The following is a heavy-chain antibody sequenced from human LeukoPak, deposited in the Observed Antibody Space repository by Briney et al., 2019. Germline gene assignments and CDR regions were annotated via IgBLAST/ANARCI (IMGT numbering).Heavy chain of an antibody. CDR1: GFTFSSYG. CDR3: ARGCSSTSCHNRGGY. Sequence: PGGSLRLSCAASGFTFSSYGMHWVRQAPGKGLEWVAFIRYDGSNKYYADSVKGRFTISRDNSKNTLYLQMNSLRAEDTAVYYCARGCSSTSCHNRGGYWGQGTLVTVSS. D-gene: IGHD2-2*01. V-gene: IGHV3-30*02. J-gene: IGHJ4*02. CDR2: IRYDGSNK.